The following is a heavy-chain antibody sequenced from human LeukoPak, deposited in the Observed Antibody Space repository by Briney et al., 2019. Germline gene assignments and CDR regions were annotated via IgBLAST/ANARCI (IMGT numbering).Heavy chain of an antibody. CDR3: AKARSGGYYSGAFDI. CDR2: ISGSGGST. Sequence: GGSLRLSCVASGFSFSSYAMSWVRQAPGKGRGWVSAISGSGGSTSYADSVKGRFTISRDNSKNTMYLQMNSLRVEDTAVYYCAKARSGGYYSGAFDIWGQGTMVTVSS. J-gene: IGHJ3*02. D-gene: IGHD3-22*01. V-gene: IGHV3-23*01. CDR1: GFSFSSYA.